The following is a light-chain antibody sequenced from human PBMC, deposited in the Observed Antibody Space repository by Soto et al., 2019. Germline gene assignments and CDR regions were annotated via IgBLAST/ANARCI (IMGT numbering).Light chain of an antibody. CDR3: CSFAVGAALV. CDR1: GSNVGPYDL. CDR2: EGT. Sequence: QSALTQPASVSASPGQSITISCTGTGSNVGPYDLVSWYQHHPDKAPKLIIYEGTKRPSGISSRFSGSKSGNTASLTLSGLQAEDDADYYCCSFAVGAALVFGGGTQLTVL. J-gene: IGLJ2*01. V-gene: IGLV2-23*01.